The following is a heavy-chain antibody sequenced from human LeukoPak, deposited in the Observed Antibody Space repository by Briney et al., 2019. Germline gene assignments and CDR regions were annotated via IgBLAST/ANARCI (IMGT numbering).Heavy chain of an antibody. J-gene: IGHJ3*02. CDR1: GFTFSSYA. D-gene: IGHD1-26*01. V-gene: IGHV3-23*01. Sequence: GGSLRLSCAASGFTFSSYAMSWVRQAPGKGPEWVSAISHSGGTTYYADSVKGRFTITRDNSKNSLYLQMNSLRAEDTALYYCARYRFVVGATDSFDIWGQGTMVTVSS. CDR3: ARYRFVVGATDSFDI. CDR2: ISHSGGTT.